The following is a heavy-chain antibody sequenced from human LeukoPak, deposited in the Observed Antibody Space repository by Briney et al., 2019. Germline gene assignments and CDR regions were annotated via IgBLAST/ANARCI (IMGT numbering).Heavy chain of an antibody. Sequence: SETLSLTCTVSGGSISSYYWSWIRQPPGKGLEWIGYIYYSGSTNYNPSLKSRVAISVDTSKNQFSLKLSSVTAADTAVYYCARDRSGDFGISFFDYWGGEPLVTVSS. CDR1: GGSISSYY. D-gene: IGHD4-17*01. V-gene: IGHV4-59*01. CDR2: IYYSGST. J-gene: IGHJ4*02. CDR3: ARDRSGDFGISFFDY.